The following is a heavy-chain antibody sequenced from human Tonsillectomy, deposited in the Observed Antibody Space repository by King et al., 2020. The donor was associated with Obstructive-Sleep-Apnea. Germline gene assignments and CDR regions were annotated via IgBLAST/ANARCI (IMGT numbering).Heavy chain of an antibody. CDR1: GGSISSSSYY. CDR3: AGEGDIVVVPAANMDV. J-gene: IGHJ6*02. Sequence: LQLQESGPGLVKPSETLSLTCTVSGGSISSSSYYWGWIRQPPGKGLEWIGSIYYSGSTYYNPSLKSRVTISVDTSKNQFSLKLSSLIAADTAVYYCAGEGDIVVVPAANMDVWGQGTTVTVSS. D-gene: IGHD2-2*01. V-gene: IGHV4-39*07. CDR2: IYYSGST.